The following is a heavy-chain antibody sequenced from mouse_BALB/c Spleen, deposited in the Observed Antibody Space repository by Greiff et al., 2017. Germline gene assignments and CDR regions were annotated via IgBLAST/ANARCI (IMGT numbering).Heavy chain of an antibody. J-gene: IGHJ4*01. CDR3: ARHDGYDAMDY. CDR2: ISNGGGST. Sequence: EVKLVESGGGLVQPGGSLKLSCAASGFTFSSYTMSWVRQTPEKRLEWVAYISNGGGSTYYPDTVKGRFTISRDNAKNTLYLQMSSLKSEDTDMYYCARHDGYDAMDYWGQGTSVTVSS. V-gene: IGHV5-12-2*01. D-gene: IGHD2-3*01. CDR1: GFTFSSYT.